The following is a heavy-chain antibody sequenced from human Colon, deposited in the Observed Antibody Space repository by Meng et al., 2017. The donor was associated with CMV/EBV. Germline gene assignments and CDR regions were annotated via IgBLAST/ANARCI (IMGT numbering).Heavy chain of an antibody. Sequence: LSCAVSCFTVRDNYMSWVRQDPGKGLEWVSVIYSGGLGHYADSVKGRFTVDRDNSKNTLYLQMDSLRPEDTAVYFCARADYNKEFDVWGQGTLVTVSS. D-gene: IGHD4-11*01. CDR1: CFTVRDNY. J-gene: IGHJ4*02. CDR3: ARADYNKEFDV. V-gene: IGHV3-66*02. CDR2: IYSGGLG.